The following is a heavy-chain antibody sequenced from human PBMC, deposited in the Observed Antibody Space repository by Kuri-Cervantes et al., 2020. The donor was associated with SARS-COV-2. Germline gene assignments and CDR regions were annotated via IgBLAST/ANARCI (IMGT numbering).Heavy chain of an antibody. J-gene: IGHJ4*02. CDR1: GFSLTTSGMC. V-gene: IGHV2-70*11. CDR2: IDWDDDK. Sequence: SGPTLVKPTQTLTLTCTFFGFSLTTSGMCAAWIRQPPGKALEWLARIDWDDDKYYKTSLNTRLSISKDTSKDQVVLTMTNMDPVDTATYYCVRIRAATVIADYWGQGTLVTVSS. CDR3: VRIRAATVIADY. D-gene: IGHD4-11*01.